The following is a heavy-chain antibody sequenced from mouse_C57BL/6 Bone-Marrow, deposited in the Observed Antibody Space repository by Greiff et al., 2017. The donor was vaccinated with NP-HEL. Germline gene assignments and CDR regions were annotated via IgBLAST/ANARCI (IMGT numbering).Heavy chain of an antibody. J-gene: IGHJ4*01. CDR3: ARREGLTGKRYAMDY. V-gene: IGHV1-62-2*01. CDR1: GYTFTEYT. Sequence: QVHVKQSGAELVKPGASVKLSCKASGYTFTEYTIHWVKQRSGQGLEWIGWFYPGSGSIKYNEKFKDKATLTADKSSSTVYMELSRLTSEDSAVYFCARREGLTGKRYAMDYWGQGTSVTVSS. D-gene: IGHD4-1*01. CDR2: FYPGSGSI.